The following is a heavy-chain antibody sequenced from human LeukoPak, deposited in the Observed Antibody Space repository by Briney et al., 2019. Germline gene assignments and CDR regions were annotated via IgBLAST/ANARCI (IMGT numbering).Heavy chain of an antibody. D-gene: IGHD6-13*01. Sequence: ASVKVSCRTSGYTFSNYCMHWVRQAPGQGPEWMGWINPKSGGTDYAQRFQGRVTMTRDTSISTAYMELSGLRSDDTAVYYCARDGVYSTNFDAFDIWGQGTMVTVSS. CDR3: ARDGVYSTNFDAFDI. CDR2: INPKSGGT. CDR1: GYTFSNYC. V-gene: IGHV1-2*02. J-gene: IGHJ3*02.